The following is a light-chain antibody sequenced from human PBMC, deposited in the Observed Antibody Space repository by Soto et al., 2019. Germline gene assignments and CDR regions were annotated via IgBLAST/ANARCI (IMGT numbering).Light chain of an antibody. Sequence: DIQMTQSPSSLSASVGERVTITCRASQSISTYLNWYQQIPGKAPTLLIYFTSSFQGGVPSRFSGSGSGTDFTLTISSLQPEDFATYHCQQSYSNPLTFGGGTKVEIK. V-gene: IGKV1-39*01. CDR3: QQSYSNPLT. J-gene: IGKJ4*01. CDR2: FTS. CDR1: QSISTY.